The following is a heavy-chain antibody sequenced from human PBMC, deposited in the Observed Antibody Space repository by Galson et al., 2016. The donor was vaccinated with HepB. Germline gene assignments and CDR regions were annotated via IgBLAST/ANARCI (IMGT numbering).Heavy chain of an antibody. CDR3: ARPPGGHFDWSNAFDI. D-gene: IGHD3-9*01. Sequence: SETLSLTCTVSGGSISSSSYYWGWIRQPPGKGLEWIGSIYYSGSTYYNPSLKSRVTISVDTSKNQFSLRLSSVTAADTAVYYCARPPGGHFDWSNAFDIWGQGTMVTISS. CDR1: GGSISSSSYY. V-gene: IGHV4-39*01. CDR2: IYYSGST. J-gene: IGHJ3*02.